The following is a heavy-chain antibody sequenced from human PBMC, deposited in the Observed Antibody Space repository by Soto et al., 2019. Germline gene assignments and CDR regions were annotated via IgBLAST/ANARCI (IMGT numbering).Heavy chain of an antibody. CDR3: ARDDFWSGPYGMDV. CDR2: IYYSGST. V-gene: IGHV4-30-4*01. Sequence: SETLSLTCTVSGGSISSGDYYWSWIRQPPGKGLEWIGYIYYSGSTYYNPSLKSRVTISVDTSKNQFSLKLSSVTAADTAVYYCARDDFWSGPYGMDVWGQGTTVTVSS. D-gene: IGHD3-3*01. J-gene: IGHJ6*02. CDR1: GGSISSGDYY.